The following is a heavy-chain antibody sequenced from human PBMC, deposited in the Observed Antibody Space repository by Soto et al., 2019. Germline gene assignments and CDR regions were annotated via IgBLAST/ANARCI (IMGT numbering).Heavy chain of an antibody. Sequence: QVPLVQSGAEVKKPGSSVTVSCKSSGATFSGYAINWVRQAPGQGLEWLGRIVPIFETLNYADRFQGRVAITADESTTTVYMELTNLTHEDTAVYYCVVMGNVAVSNPRSFDYWGQGPQVTVSS. CDR2: IVPIFETL. CDR1: GATFSGYA. J-gene: IGHJ4*02. CDR3: VVMGNVAVSNPRSFDY. D-gene: IGHD6-19*01. V-gene: IGHV1-69*18.